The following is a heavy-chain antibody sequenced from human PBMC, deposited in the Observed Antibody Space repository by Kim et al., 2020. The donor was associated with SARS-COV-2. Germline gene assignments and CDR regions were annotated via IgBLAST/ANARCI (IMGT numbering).Heavy chain of an antibody. D-gene: IGHD4-17*01. J-gene: IGHJ4*02. CDR3: ARDGYDYGDADFDY. Sequence: ADSVKGRFTIYRDNSQNTLYLQMNSLRAEDTAVYYCARDGYDYGDADFDYWGQGALVTVSS. V-gene: IGHV3-33*01.